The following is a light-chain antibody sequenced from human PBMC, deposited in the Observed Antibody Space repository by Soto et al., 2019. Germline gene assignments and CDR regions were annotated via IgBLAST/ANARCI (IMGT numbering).Light chain of an antibody. CDR3: AAWDASLNGYV. Sequence: QSVLTQPPSASGTPGQKVIISCSGSSSNIGSKTVNWYQQLPGTAPKLLIFFNDQRPSRVPDRFSGSKSGTSASLAISGLPSDDDADYDCAAWDASLNGYVFGPGTKVTVL. CDR1: SSNIGSKT. J-gene: IGLJ1*01. V-gene: IGLV1-44*01. CDR2: FND.